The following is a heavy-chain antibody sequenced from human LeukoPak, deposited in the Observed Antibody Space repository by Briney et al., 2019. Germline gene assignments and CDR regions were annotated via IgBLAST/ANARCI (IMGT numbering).Heavy chain of an antibody. Sequence: PSETLSLTCAVYGGSFSGYYWSWIRQPPGKGLEWIGEINHSGSTNYNPSLKSRVTISVDTSKNQFSLKLSSVTAADTAVYYCARKYSSSSYNWFGPWGQGTLVTVSS. CDR3: ARKYSSSSYNWFGP. D-gene: IGHD6-13*01. V-gene: IGHV4-34*01. J-gene: IGHJ5*02. CDR2: INHSGST. CDR1: GGSFSGYY.